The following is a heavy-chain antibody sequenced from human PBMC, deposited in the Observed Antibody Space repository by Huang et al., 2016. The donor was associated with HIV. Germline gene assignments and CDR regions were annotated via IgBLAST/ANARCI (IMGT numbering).Heavy chain of an antibody. Sequence: QVLLVQSGAEVRKPGSSVKVSCTAFGGTFSSYASSWVRQAPGQGLEWMGGIIPSFGTANYTQKVQVRVTIVVEESTNTGYMELTRLTSEDTAVYYCARTAYSYGFRQGYNWFDPWGQGTPVTVSS. V-gene: IGHV1-69*13. J-gene: IGHJ5*02. CDR1: GGTFSSYA. D-gene: IGHD5-18*01. CDR3: ARTAYSYGFRQGYNWFDP. CDR2: IIPSFGTA.